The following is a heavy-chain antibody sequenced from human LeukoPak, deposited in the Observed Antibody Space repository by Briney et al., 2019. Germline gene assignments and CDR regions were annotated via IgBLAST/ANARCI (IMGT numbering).Heavy chain of an antibody. V-gene: IGHV3-7*01. CDR3: GREWAVDF. Sequence: PGGSLTLSCAASGFTLSKLWMTWVRQAPGKGLECVAIIKQDGSEKYYVNSVKGRFTISRDNAKNSLYLQMNSLRVEDTAVYYCGREWAVDFWGQGTLVTVSS. CDR1: GFTLSKLW. CDR2: IKQDGSEK. J-gene: IGHJ4*02.